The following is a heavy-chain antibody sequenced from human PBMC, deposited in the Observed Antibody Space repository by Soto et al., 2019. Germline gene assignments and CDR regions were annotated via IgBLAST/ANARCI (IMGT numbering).Heavy chain of an antibody. CDR2: IIPILGTA. V-gene: IGHV1-69*08. Sequence: ASVKVSCKASGGTFSSYTISWVRQAPGQGLEWMGRIIPILGTANYAQKFQGRVTITADESTSTAYMELSSLRSEDTAVYYCHIQLSDGMDVWGQGTTVTVSS. CDR1: GGTFSSYT. D-gene: IGHD5-18*01. J-gene: IGHJ6*02. CDR3: HIQLSDGMDV.